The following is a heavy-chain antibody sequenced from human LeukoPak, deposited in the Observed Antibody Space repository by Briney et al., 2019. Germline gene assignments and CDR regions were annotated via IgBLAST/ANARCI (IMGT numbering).Heavy chain of an antibody. CDR3: ATGGSGYTISWFDP. J-gene: IGHJ5*02. Sequence: ASVTVSCKASGGTFSSYAISWVRQAPGQGLEWMGGIIPIFGTANYAQKFQGRVTITADESTSTAYMELSSLRSEDTAVYYCATGGSGYTISWFDPWGQGTLVTVSS. D-gene: IGHD3-3*01. CDR1: GGTFSSYA. V-gene: IGHV1-69*13. CDR2: IIPIFGTA.